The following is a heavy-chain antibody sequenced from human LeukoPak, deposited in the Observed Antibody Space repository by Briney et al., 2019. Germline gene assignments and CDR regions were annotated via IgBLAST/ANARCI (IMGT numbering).Heavy chain of an antibody. CDR1: GYTFTGYY. Sequence: ASVKVSCKASGYTFTGYYMHWVRQAPGKGLEWMGWINPNSGGTNYAQKFQGRVTMTRDTSISTAYMELSRLRSDDTGVYYCARMYYYDSSGLDYWGQGTLVTVSS. D-gene: IGHD3-22*01. CDR3: ARMYYYDSSGLDY. CDR2: INPNSGGT. J-gene: IGHJ4*02. V-gene: IGHV1-2*02.